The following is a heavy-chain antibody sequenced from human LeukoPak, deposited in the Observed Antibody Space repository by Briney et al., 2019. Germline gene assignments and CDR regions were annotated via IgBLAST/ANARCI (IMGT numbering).Heavy chain of an antibody. CDR3: ARERRRAYYYGSGSGMDV. D-gene: IGHD3-10*01. J-gene: IGHJ6*02. CDR1: GGSISSYY. V-gene: IGHV4-59*01. Sequence: PSETLSLTCTVSGGSISSYYWSWIRQPPGKGLEWIGYIYYSGSTNYNPPLKSRVTISVDTSKNQFSLKLSSVTAADTAVYYRARERRRAYYYGSGSGMDVWGQGTTVTVSS. CDR2: IYYSGST.